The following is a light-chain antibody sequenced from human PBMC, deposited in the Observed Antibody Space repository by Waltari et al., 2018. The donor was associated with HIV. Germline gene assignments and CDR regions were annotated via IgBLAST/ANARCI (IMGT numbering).Light chain of an antibody. CDR3: AAWDDSLKGVV. J-gene: IGLJ2*01. CDR1: SSNIGSRP. Sequence: QSVLTQPPSASGTPGQRVTIPCSGSSSNIGSRPVNWYKQLPGTAPKLLMYINYQMPSGGPDRFSGAKSGTSASLAISGLQSEDEADYFCAAWDDSLKGVVFGGGTKLTVL. V-gene: IGLV1-44*01. CDR2: INY.